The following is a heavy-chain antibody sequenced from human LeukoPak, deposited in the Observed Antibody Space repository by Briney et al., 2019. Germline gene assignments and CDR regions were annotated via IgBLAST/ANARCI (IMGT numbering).Heavy chain of an antibody. Sequence: GGSLRLSCVASGFTVSSSYMSWVRQAPGKGLEWVSVIYSGGSTYYADSVKGRFTISRDNSKNTLYLQMNSLRAEDTAVYYCARVNDFWSGYVDYWGQGTLITVS. CDR1: GFTVSSSY. V-gene: IGHV3-53*01. CDR2: IYSGGST. D-gene: IGHD3-3*01. J-gene: IGHJ4*02. CDR3: ARVNDFWSGYVDY.